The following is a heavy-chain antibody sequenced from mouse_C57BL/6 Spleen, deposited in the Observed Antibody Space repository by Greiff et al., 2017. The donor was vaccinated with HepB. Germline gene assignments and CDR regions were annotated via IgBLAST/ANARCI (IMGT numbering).Heavy chain of an antibody. CDR1: GFTFSDYG. V-gene: IGHV5-17*01. Sequence: EVMLVESGGGLVKPGGSLKLSCAASGFTFSDYGMHWVRQAPEKGLEWVAYISSGSSTIYYADTVKGRFTISRDNAKNTLFLQMTSLRSEDTAMYYCAREYYGNRYFDVWGTGTTVTVSS. D-gene: IGHD2-1*01. J-gene: IGHJ1*03. CDR2: ISSGSSTI. CDR3: AREYYGNRYFDV.